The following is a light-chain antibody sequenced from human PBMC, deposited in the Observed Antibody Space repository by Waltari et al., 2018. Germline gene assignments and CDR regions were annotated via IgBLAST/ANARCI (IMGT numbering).Light chain of an antibody. CDR1: QSVLYSSNNKNY. J-gene: IGKJ1*01. V-gene: IGKV4-1*01. CDR2: WAS. CDR3: QQYYNIPWT. Sequence: DIVMTQSPDSLAVSLGERATIHGKSSQSVLYSSNNKNYLAWYQQKPGQPPKLLIYWASTRESGVPDRFSGSGSGTDFTLTISSLQAEDVAVYYCQQYYNIPWTFGQGTKVEIK.